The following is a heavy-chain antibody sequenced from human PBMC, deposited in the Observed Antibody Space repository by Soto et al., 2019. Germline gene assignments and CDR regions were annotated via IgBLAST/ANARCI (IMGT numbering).Heavy chain of an antibody. CDR2: INPNTGGT. CDR3: TSGSRYYYGRDV. V-gene: IGHV1-2*02. Sequence: ASVKVSCKASGYTFTRYYIHWVRHAVGQGLERMGWINPNTGGTNYAQNFQGRVTMSRDTSITTACMELSRLTSDDTAVYFCTSGSRYYYGRDVWGQGTTVTSP. CDR1: GYTFTRYY. J-gene: IGHJ6*02. D-gene: IGHD5-12*01.